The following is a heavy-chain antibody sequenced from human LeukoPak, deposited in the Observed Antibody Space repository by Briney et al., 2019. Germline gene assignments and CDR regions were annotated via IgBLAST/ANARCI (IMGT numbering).Heavy chain of an antibody. CDR3: AREGITMVRGVTNRPIRASYFDY. V-gene: IGHV3-30*04. CDR2: ISYDGSNK. Sequence: GGSLRLSCAASGFTFSSYAMHWVRQAPGKGLEWVAVISYDGSNKYYADSVKGRFTISRDNSKNTLYLQMNSLRAEDTAVYYCAREGITMVRGVTNRPIRASYFDYWGQGTLVTVSS. D-gene: IGHD3-10*01. J-gene: IGHJ4*02. CDR1: GFTFSSYA.